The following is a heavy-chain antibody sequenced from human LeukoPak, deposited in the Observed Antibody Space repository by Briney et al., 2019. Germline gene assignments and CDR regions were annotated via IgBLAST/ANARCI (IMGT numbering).Heavy chain of an antibody. CDR3: ARRASCSSGWF. CDR1: GCRFTSYW. D-gene: IGHD6-19*01. CDR2: FYPGDCDT. J-gene: IGHJ4*02. Sequence: GEPLKISFKGSGCRFTSYWIGWVRQRPGKGLEGRGIFYPGDCDTRYSPSFQGQVTISADKSISTAYLQWSSLKDSDIAVYYCARRASCSSGWFWGQGPLVTVSS. V-gene: IGHV5-51*01.